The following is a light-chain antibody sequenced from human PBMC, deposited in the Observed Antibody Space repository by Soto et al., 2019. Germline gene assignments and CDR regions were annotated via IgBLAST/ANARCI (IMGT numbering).Light chain of an antibody. V-gene: IGKV3-20*01. CDR3: QQYVRSPWT. CDR1: HTISSSY. CDR2: AAS. Sequence: EIVLTQSPGTLSLSPGERATVSCRASHTISSSYLAWYQQRPGQAPRLLIYAASSRATGIPDRFSGSGSGTDFTLTISRLEPEDFAVYYCQQYVRSPWTFGQGTKVDIK. J-gene: IGKJ1*01.